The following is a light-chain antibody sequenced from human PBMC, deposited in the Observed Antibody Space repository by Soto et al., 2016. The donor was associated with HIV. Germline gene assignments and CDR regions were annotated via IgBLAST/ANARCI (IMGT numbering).Light chain of an antibody. CDR2: DDS. J-gene: IGLJ2*01. CDR3: QVWDSTSHHVV. V-gene: IGLV3-21*01. Sequence: SYELTQPPSVSVAPGKTANISCGGNNIGSKSVYWYHQKPGQAPVLVVYDDSDRPSGIPERFSGSNSGNTATLTISRVEAGDEADYYCQVWDSTSHHVVFGGGTKLTVL. CDR1: NIGSKS.